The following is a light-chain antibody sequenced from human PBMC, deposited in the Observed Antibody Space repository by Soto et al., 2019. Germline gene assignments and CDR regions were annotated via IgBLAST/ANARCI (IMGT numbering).Light chain of an antibody. CDR2: DVS. Sequence: QSALTQPASVSGSPGQSITISCTGTSSDVGGYNYVSWYQQHPGKAPKLMIYDVSNRPSGVSNRFSGSKSGNTASLTISGLQAEDEADYYCSSYTSRSPLVVFGGGTTLTVL. CDR3: SSYTSRSPLVV. CDR1: SSDVGGYNY. V-gene: IGLV2-14*01. J-gene: IGLJ2*01.